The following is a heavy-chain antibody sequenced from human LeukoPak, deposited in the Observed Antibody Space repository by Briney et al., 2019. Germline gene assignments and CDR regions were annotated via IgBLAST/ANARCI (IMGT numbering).Heavy chain of an antibody. V-gene: IGHV3-48*04. CDR1: EFTFVRYA. D-gene: IGHD6-13*01. CDR3: VRDPSYGSSWYYYMDV. CDR2: ISCSSFKI. Sequence: GGSLRLSCAASEFTFVRYAMNWVRQAPGKGLEWVSYISCSSFKIGYADSVKGRFTISRDNSKNSLYLQMDSLRVEGTAVYYCVRDPSYGSSWYYYMDVWGKGTTVTVSS. J-gene: IGHJ6*03.